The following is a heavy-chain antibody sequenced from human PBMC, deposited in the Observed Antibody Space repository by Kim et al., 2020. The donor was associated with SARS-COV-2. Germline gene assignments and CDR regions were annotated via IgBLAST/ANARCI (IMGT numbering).Heavy chain of an antibody. CDR1: GGSISSNNW. J-gene: IGHJ4*02. Sequence: SETLSLTCAVSGGSISSNNWWNWVRQPPGKGLEWIGEIYHSGTTEYNPSLKSRVTISVDKSKNQFSLRLNSVIAADTAMYYCAREMRDNSNYAVGFDYWGQGILVTVSS. CDR2: IYHSGTT. D-gene: IGHD4-4*01. CDR3: AREMRDNSNYAVGFDY. V-gene: IGHV4-4*02.